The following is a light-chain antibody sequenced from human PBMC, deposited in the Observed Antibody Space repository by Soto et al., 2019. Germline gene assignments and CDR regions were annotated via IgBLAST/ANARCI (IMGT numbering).Light chain of an antibody. CDR1: TSDVGGSNY. V-gene: IGLV2-8*01. CDR3: SSYASTNNIV. J-gene: IGLJ1*01. CDR2: EVT. Sequence: QSVLTQPPSASGSPGQSVTISCTGTTSDVGGSNYVSWYQLHPGKAPKLMIYEVTKRPSGVPDRFSGSKSANTASLTVSGLQAEDEADYYCSSYASTNNIVFGTGTKVTVL.